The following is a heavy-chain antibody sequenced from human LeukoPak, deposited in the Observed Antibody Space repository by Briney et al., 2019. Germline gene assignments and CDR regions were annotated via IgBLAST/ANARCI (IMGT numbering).Heavy chain of an antibody. V-gene: IGHV3-33*06. J-gene: IGHJ4*02. CDR1: GFTFSSYG. Sequence: GESLRLSCAASGFTFSSYGMHWVRQAPGKGLEWVAAIWYDGSNKYYADSVKGRFTISRDNSKNTLYLQMNSLRAEDTAVYYCAKAGRVASSGYYYFDYWGQGTLVTVSS. D-gene: IGHD3-22*01. CDR2: IWYDGSNK. CDR3: AKAGRVASSGYYYFDY.